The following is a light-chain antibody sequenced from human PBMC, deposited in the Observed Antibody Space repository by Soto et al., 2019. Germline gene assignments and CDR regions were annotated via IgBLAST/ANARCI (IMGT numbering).Light chain of an antibody. CDR3: HQYNNWPGT. J-gene: IGKJ1*01. V-gene: IGKV3-15*01. Sequence: EIEMTQSPATLSVSPGERATLSCRASQNINAYLAWYQQKPGQAPRLLIYGASTRAAGIPARFGGSGSGSEFTLTISSLQSEDFAVYYCHQYNNWPGTFGQGTKVDIK. CDR1: QNINAY. CDR2: GAS.